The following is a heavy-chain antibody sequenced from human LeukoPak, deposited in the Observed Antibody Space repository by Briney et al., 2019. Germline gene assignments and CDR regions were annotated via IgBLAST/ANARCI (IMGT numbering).Heavy chain of an antibody. Sequence: AGGSLRLSCAASGFTFSSYAMHWVRQAPGKGLEWVAVISYDGSNKYYADSVKGRFTISRDNSKNTLYLQMNSLKTEDTAVYYCTTEITVTTYDYWGQGTLVTVSS. CDR2: ISYDGSNK. J-gene: IGHJ4*02. CDR3: TTEITVTTYDY. V-gene: IGHV3-30-3*01. D-gene: IGHD4-17*01. CDR1: GFTFSSYA.